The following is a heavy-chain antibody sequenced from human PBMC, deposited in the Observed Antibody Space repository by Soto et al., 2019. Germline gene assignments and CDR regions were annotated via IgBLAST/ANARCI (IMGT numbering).Heavy chain of an antibody. CDR2: VFYSGST. J-gene: IGHJ4*02. D-gene: IGHD3-3*01. CDR3: ARIARGYFVY. V-gene: IGHV4-59*08. Sequence: VQLPESGPGLVKPSETLALICTVSGDSISGYYWTWIRQPPGKGLEWIGHVFYSGSTTYNPSLKSRVTISVDTAKNHFSLKLRSVPAADTAVYFCARIARGYFVYWGQGTLLSVSS. CDR1: GDSISGYY.